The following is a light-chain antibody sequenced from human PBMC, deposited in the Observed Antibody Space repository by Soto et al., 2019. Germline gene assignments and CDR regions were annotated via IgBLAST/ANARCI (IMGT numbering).Light chain of an antibody. V-gene: IGKV3-20*01. Sequence: EIVLTQSPGTLSLSPGERATLSCSASQSVSSSYLAWYQQKPGQAPRLLIYGASSRATGIPDRFSGSGSGTDFTLTIGRLEPEDFAVYYCQQYGRGVCFGGRTKVEIK. CDR1: QSVSSSY. CDR3: QQYGRGVC. J-gene: IGKJ4*01. CDR2: GAS.